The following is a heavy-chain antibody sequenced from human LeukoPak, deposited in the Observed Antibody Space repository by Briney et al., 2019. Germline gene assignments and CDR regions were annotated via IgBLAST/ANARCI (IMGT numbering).Heavy chain of an antibody. Sequence: GGSLRLSCAASGSTFSIYAMNWVRQAPGKGLEWVSSISANGGGTHYADSVKGRFTISRDNSKNTLYLQINNPRVEDTAVYYCAKRYYDFPLDYWGQGTLVTVSS. J-gene: IGHJ4*02. CDR3: AKRYYDFPLDY. D-gene: IGHD3-3*01. CDR2: ISANGGGT. V-gene: IGHV3-23*01. CDR1: GSTFSIYA.